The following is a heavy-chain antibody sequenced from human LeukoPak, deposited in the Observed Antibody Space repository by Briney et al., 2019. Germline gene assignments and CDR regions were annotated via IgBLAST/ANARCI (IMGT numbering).Heavy chain of an antibody. D-gene: IGHD5-18*01. CDR3: ARVSGYSYGPFDF. Sequence: PGESLQISFKGSGSSFTSYWIGWVRQLPGKGLEWMGIIYPGDSDTRYSPSFQGQVTISADKSISTAYLQWSSLKTSDTAMYYCARVSGYSYGPFDFWGQGTLVTVSS. V-gene: IGHV5-51*01. J-gene: IGHJ4*02. CDR1: GSSFTSYW. CDR2: IYPGDSDT.